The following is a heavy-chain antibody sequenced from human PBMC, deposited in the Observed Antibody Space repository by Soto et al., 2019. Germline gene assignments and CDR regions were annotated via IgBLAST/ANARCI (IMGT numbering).Heavy chain of an antibody. CDR2: ISSSSSTI. CDR1: GFTFSSYS. CDR3: ARDLNYGLFDY. D-gene: IGHD4-17*01. J-gene: IGHJ4*02. V-gene: IGHV3-48*01. Sequence: EVQLVESGGGLVQPGGAGRLSCAASGFTFSSYSMNWVRQAPGKGLEWVSYISSSSSTIYYADSVRGRFTISRDNAKNSLYLQMTSLRAEDTAVYYCARDLNYGLFDYWGQGTLVTVSS.